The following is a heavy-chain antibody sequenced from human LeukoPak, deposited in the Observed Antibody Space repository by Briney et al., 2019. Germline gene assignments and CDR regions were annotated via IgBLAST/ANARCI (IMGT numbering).Heavy chain of an antibody. J-gene: IGHJ5*02. CDR1: GYTFTSYD. Sequence: ASVKVSCKASGYTFTSYDINWVRQATGQGLEWMGWMNPNSGSTGYAQKFQGRVTLTRDISISTAYMELSNLQSEDSAVYYCARIDYYDSSGSPNWFDPWGQGTLVTVSS. V-gene: IGHV1-8*03. CDR2: MNPNSGST. D-gene: IGHD3-22*01. CDR3: ARIDYYDSSGSPNWFDP.